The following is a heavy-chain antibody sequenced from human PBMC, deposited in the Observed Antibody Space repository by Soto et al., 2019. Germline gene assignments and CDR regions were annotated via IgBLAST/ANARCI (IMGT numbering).Heavy chain of an antibody. CDR2: IYYTGSA. D-gene: IGHD1-7*01. Sequence: PSETLSLTCTVSGGSISSGDYYWSWLRQHPQKGLEWIGYIYYTGSAYYNPSLKSRVTISVDTSKNQFSLRVNSVTAADTAVYYCARDVHTAQTKNWFDSWGEGTLVTASP. V-gene: IGHV4-31*03. J-gene: IGHJ5*01. CDR1: GGSISSGDYY. CDR3: ARDVHTAQTKNWFDS.